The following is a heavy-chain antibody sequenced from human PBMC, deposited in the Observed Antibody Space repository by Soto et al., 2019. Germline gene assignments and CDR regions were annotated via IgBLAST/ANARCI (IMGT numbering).Heavy chain of an antibody. CDR2: IHPNTGGT. CDR1: GFSLTGYY. D-gene: IGHD3-10*01. J-gene: IGHJ6*02. Sequence: ASAKVSRKASGFSLTGYYFHWILAAPGQGLEWLGWIHPNTGGTTYAQKFQGRVTLTWDTSINTAYMELSSLRPDDTAMYYWARERYPVLTVGMDVWGQGTSVTVSS. V-gene: IGHV1-2*02. CDR3: ARERYPVLTVGMDV.